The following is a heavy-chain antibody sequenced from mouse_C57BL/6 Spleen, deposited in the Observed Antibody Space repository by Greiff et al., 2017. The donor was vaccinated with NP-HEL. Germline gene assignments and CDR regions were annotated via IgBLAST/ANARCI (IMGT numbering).Heavy chain of an antibody. CDR1: GYAFTNYL. CDR3: AREGGNYEAWFGY. D-gene: IGHD2-1*01. Sequence: VQLQQSGAELVRPGTSVKVSCKASGYAFTNYLIEWVKQRPGQGLEWIGVSNPGSGGTNYNEKFKGKATLTADNSSSTAYMQLSSLTSEDSAVYFCAREGGNYEAWFGYWSQGTLVTVSA. V-gene: IGHV1-54*01. J-gene: IGHJ3*01. CDR2: SNPGSGGT.